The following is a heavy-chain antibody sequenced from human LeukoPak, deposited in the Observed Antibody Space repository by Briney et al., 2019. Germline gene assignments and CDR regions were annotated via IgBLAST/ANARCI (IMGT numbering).Heavy chain of an antibody. J-gene: IGHJ3*02. D-gene: IGHD3-16*01. Sequence: ASVKVSCKASGYTFTSYDIYWVRQATGQGLEWMGWMNPNSGNTGYAQKFQGRVTMTRNTSISTAYMELSSLRSEDTAVYYCVILPIMITFGGVNAFDIWGQGTMVTVSS. CDR2: MNPNSGNT. CDR1: GYTFTSYD. V-gene: IGHV1-8*01. CDR3: VILPIMITFGGVNAFDI.